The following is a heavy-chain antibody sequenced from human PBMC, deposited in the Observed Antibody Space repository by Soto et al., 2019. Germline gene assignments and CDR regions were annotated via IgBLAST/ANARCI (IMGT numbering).Heavy chain of an antibody. J-gene: IGHJ6*02. Sequence: PSETLSLTCAVYGGSFSGYYWSWIRQPPGKGLEWIGEINHSGSTNYNPSLKSRVTISVDTSKNQFSLKLSSVTAADTAVYYCATLTNYDSSGPYYYYGMDVWGQGTTVTVSS. V-gene: IGHV4-34*01. CDR2: INHSGST. D-gene: IGHD3-22*01. CDR1: GGSFSGYY. CDR3: ATLTNYDSSGPYYYYGMDV.